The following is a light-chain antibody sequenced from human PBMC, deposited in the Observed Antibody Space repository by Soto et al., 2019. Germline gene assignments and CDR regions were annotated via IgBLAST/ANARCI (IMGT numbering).Light chain of an antibody. CDR1: QSISSY. Sequence: DIQMTQSPSSLSASIGDRVTITCRASQSISSYLNWYQQKPGNAPILLIYGATNLQSGVPSRFSGSGSRTDFTLTIRSLQPEYFAPYFCQQSFSTRSWTFGQGTNVEIK. CDR3: QQSFSTRSWT. CDR2: GAT. J-gene: IGKJ1*01. V-gene: IGKV1-39*01.